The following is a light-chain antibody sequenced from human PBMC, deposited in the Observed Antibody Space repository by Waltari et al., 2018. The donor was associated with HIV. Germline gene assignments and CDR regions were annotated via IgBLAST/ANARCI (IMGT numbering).Light chain of an antibody. CDR3: TSHTLTRILL. CDR1: SLAIGLYDF. CDR2: VVN. V-gene: IGLV2-14*01. Sequence: QSALTQPASMSGSPGQSITISCTGSSLAIGLYDFASWYKHLPNTAPQLIIYVVNRRPLGSTSRFSASKSVDVASLTISGLQAEDEADYYCTSHTLTRILLFGGGTRLTVL. J-gene: IGLJ3*02.